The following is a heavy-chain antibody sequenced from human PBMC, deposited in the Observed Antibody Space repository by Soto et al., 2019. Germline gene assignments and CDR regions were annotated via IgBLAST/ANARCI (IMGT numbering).Heavy chain of an antibody. CDR3: ARMNVDSYQFYYAMDG. Sequence: PTLVNPTETLTLTCTVSGFSLTTGKMGVSWIRQPPGKALEWLAHIFSDNERSYSTSLQGRLTISKDTSGSQVVLSMTNVDPVDTATYYCARMNVDSYQFYYAMDGWGQGTTGTVSS. J-gene: IGHJ6*02. CDR2: IFSDNER. CDR1: GFSLTTGKMG. V-gene: IGHV2-26*01. D-gene: IGHD4-17*01.